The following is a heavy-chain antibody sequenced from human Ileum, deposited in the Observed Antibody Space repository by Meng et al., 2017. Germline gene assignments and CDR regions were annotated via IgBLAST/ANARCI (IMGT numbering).Heavy chain of an antibody. CDR2: INHNGNT. CDR1: GGSFSANY. V-gene: IGHV4-34*01. J-gene: IGHJ4*02. Sequence: QVQLQQWGAGLLKPSETLSLTCVVYGGSFSANYWTWIRQRPGKGLEWIGEINHNGNTNYKPSLKSRVTISVDTSKKQFSLRLTSVTAADTAVYYCASARYDNWGQGTLVTVSS. CDR3: ASARYDN.